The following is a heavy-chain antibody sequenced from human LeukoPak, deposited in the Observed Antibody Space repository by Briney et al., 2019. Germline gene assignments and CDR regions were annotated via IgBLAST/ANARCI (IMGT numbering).Heavy chain of an antibody. D-gene: IGHD3-22*01. V-gene: IGHV1-18*01. J-gene: IGHJ6*02. CDR3: ARVPLPGDSSGYYPLRNYYYYYGMDV. Sequence: ASVKVSRKASGYTFTSYGISWVRQAPGQGLEWMGWISAYNGNTNYAQKLQGRVTMTTDTSTSTAYMELRSLRSDDTAVYYCARVPLPGDSSGYYPLRNYYYYYGMDVWGQGTTVTVSS. CDR2: ISAYNGNT. CDR1: GYTFTSYG.